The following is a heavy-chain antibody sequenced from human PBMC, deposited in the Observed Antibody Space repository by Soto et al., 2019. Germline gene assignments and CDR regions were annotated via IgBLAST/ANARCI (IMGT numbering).Heavy chain of an antibody. CDR2: IRSKANSYAT. Sequence: PGGSLRLSCAASGFTFSGSAMHWVRQASGKGLEWVGRIRSKANSYATAYAASVKGRFTISRDDSKNTAYLQMNSLKTEDTAVYYCTRSPPGYSGYPYWGQGTLVTVSS. CDR1: GFTFSGSA. J-gene: IGHJ4*02. CDR3: TRSPPGYSGYPY. V-gene: IGHV3-73*01. D-gene: IGHD5-12*01.